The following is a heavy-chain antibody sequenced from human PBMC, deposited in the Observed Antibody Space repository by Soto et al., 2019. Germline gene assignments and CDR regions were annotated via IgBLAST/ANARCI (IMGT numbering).Heavy chain of an antibody. D-gene: IGHD3-16*02. Sequence: GGSLRLSCEASGFTFSSYSMNWVRQAPGKGLEWVSSISSSSSYIYYADSVKGRFTISRDNAKNSLYLQMNSLRAEDTAVYYCAGGFYDYIWGSYRLWGQGTLVTVSS. CDR2: ISSSSSYI. J-gene: IGHJ4*02. V-gene: IGHV3-21*01. CDR3: AGGFYDYIWGSYRL. CDR1: GFTFSSYS.